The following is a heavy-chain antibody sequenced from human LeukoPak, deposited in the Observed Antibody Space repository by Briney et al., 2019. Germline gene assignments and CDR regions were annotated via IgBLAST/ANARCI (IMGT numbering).Heavy chain of an antibody. D-gene: IGHD6-13*01. CDR3: AKGKWGGLTAAGTDV. Sequence: GGPLRLSCAASEFTFSSYSMNWVAQAPGKGLEGFSYISSSSSTIYYADSVKGRFTISRDNAKNSLYLQMNSLRAEDTAVYYCAKGKWGGLTAAGTDVWGQGTTVTVSS. V-gene: IGHV3-48*01. CDR1: EFTFSSYS. J-gene: IGHJ6*02. CDR2: ISSSSSTI.